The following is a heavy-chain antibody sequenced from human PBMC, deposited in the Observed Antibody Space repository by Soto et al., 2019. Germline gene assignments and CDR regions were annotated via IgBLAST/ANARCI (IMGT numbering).Heavy chain of an antibody. D-gene: IGHD6-19*01. V-gene: IGHV4-59*01. Sequence: SETLSLTCTVSGGSISSYYWSWIRQPPGKGLEWIGYIYYSGSTNYNPSLKSRVTISVDTSKNQFSLKLSSVTAADTAVYYCARVDAPTAEAGENWGQGNLVTVSS. CDR2: IYYSGST. J-gene: IGHJ4*02. CDR3: ARVDAPTAEAGEN. CDR1: GGSISSYY.